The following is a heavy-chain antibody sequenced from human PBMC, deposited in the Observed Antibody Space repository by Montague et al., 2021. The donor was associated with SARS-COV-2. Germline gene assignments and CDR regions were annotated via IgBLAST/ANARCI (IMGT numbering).Heavy chain of an antibody. CDR2: IGTAGDT. V-gene: IGHV3-13*04. CDR1: GFTFSSYD. J-gene: IGHJ6*02. Sequence: SLRLSCAASGFTFSSYDMHWVRQATGKGLEWVSAIGTAGDTYYPGSVKGRFTISRENAKNSLYLQMNSLRAGDTAVYYCASDLSYYGMDVWGQGTTVTVSS. CDR3: ASDLSYYGMDV.